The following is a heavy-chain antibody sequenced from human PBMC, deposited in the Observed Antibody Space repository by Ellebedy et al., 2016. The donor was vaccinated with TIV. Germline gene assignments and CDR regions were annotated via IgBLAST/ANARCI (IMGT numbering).Heavy chain of an antibody. J-gene: IGHJ4*02. CDR3: ARKYIYGFD. Sequence: GESLNISCAASGFTVRSNYMSSVRQAPGKGLEWVSVIYSGGATSYADSVKGRFTISRDNSKNTLYLQMNSLRVEDTAVYYCARKYIYGFDWGQGTLVTVSS. V-gene: IGHV3-66*01. CDR1: GFTVRSNY. D-gene: IGHD5-18*01. CDR2: IYSGGAT.